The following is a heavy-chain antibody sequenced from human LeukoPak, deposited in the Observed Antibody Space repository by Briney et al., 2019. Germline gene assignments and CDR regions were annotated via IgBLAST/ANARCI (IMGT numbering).Heavy chain of an antibody. CDR3: AGSGYSYGYY. Sequence: GSSVKVSCKASGGTFSSYAISWVRQAPGQGLEWMGGIIPIFGTANYARKFQGRVTITADESTSTAYMELSSLRSEDTAVYYCAGSGYSYGYYWGQGTLVTVSS. D-gene: IGHD5-18*01. V-gene: IGHV1-69*01. CDR2: IIPIFGTA. CDR1: GGTFSSYA. J-gene: IGHJ4*02.